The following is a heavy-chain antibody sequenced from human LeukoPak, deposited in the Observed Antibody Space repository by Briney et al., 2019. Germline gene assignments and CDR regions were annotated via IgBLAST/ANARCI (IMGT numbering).Heavy chain of an antibody. Sequence: PSETLSLTCTVSGASLSVSGRNWGWVRQPPGKGLEWIASIYYSGSTYYNPSLTSRVPISVDTSKNQFSLKLSSVTAADTAVYYCTSCYSDWFAPWGQGTLVTVSS. V-gene: IGHV4-39*01. J-gene: IGHJ5*02. CDR2: IYYSGST. CDR3: TSCYSDWFAP. D-gene: IGHD2-21*02. CDR1: GASLSVSGRN.